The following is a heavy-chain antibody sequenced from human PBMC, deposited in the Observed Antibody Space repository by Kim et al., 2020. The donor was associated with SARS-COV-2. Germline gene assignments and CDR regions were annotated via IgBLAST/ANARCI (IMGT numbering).Heavy chain of an antibody. CDR2: STK. CDR3: ARGYRQFDY. J-gene: IGHJ4*02. D-gene: IGHD2-2*02. Sequence: STKCHAKSVKGRFTISRDNSKNTLYLQMNSMSAEDTAVYYCARGYRQFDYWGQGTLVTVSS. V-gene: IGHV3-33*01.